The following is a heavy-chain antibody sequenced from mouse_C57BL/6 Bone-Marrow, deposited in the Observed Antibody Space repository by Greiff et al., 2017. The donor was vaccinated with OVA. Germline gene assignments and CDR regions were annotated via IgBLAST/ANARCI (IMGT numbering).Heavy chain of an antibody. Sequence: EVKLQESGPGLVKPSQSLSLTCSVTGYSITSGYYWNWIRQFPGNKLEWMGYISYDGSNNYNPSLKNRISITRDTSKNQFFLKLNSVTTEDTATYYCARDLLWSYYCDYWGQGTTLTVSS. CDR1: GYSITSGYY. D-gene: IGHD2-1*01. J-gene: IGHJ2*01. V-gene: IGHV3-6*01. CDR2: ISYDGSN. CDR3: ARDLLWSYYCDY.